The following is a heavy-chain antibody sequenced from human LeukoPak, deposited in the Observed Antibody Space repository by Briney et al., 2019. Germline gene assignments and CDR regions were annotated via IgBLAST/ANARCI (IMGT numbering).Heavy chain of an antibody. J-gene: IGHJ4*02. V-gene: IGHV3-23*01. CDR3: ARQDIVVVVAAPDY. D-gene: IGHD2-15*01. Sequence: GGSLRLSCAASGFTFSSYAMSWVRQAPGKGLEWVSAISGSGGSTYYADSVKGRFTISRDNAKNSLYLQMNSLRDEDTAVYYCARQDIVVVVAAPDYWGQGTLVTVSS. CDR1: GFTFSSYA. CDR2: ISGSGGST.